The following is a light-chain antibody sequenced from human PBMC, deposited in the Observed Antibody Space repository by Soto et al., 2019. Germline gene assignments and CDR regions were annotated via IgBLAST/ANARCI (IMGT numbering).Light chain of an antibody. V-gene: IGKV1-39*01. Sequence: DIQMTQSPSSQSAVVGDRVTITCRASQNIGKYLNWYQQKPGKAPNLLIYAASSLQSGVPPRLSGSGSGTDFTLTISSLQPGDFATYYCEQSYATPYTFGQGTKLEIK. J-gene: IGKJ2*01. CDR2: AAS. CDR3: EQSYATPYT. CDR1: QNIGKY.